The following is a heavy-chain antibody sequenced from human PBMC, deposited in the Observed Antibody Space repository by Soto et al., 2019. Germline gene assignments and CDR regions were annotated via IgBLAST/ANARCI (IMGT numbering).Heavy chain of an antibody. V-gene: IGHV4-61*01. J-gene: IGHJ5*01. CDR1: AGYLERSHYF. CDR2: ISDSGGS. Sequence: KPSETLSLTCSVSAGYLERSHYFWNWIRQPPGKGLEWIGNISDSGGSNPNPALKRRVTLSLDTYNNQFYLTLTSMTAAETAMYYCASSTFFPDSRGYHFKNLDSWGQGTLVTVSS. D-gene: IGHD3-22*01. CDR3: ASSTFFPDSRGYHFKNLDS.